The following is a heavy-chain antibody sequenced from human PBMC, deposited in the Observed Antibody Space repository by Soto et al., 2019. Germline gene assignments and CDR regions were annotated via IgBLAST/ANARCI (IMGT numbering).Heavy chain of an antibody. CDR2: ISAYNGNT. CDR3: ARDKEYYYDSSGYFVSFDY. D-gene: IGHD3-22*01. V-gene: IGHV1-18*01. J-gene: IGHJ4*02. CDR1: GYTFTSYG. Sequence: QVQLVQSGAEVKKPGASVKVSCKASGYTFTSYGISWVRQAPGQGLEWMGWISAYNGNTNYAQKLQGRVTMTTDTSKSKTYMEVKKLRSEDTAVYYCARDKEYYYDSSGYFVSFDYWGQGTLVTVSS.